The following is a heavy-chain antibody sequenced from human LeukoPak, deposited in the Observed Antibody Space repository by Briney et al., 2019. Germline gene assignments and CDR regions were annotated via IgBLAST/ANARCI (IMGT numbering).Heavy chain of an antibody. CDR1: GYTFTTYG. Sequence: ASVKVSCKASGYTFTTYGLSWVRQAPGQGLEWLGWISTYDDNIKYAQSLQGRLTLTIDTSTSTAYMEPRSLTSDDTAVYYCARDLGFTVTLNWFGPWGQGTLVTVSS. V-gene: IGHV1-18*01. CDR2: ISTYDDNI. J-gene: IGHJ5*02. D-gene: IGHD4-17*01. CDR3: ARDLGFTVTLNWFGP.